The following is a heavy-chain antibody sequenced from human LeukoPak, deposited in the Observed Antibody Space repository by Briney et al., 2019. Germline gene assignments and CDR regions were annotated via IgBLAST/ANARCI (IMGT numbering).Heavy chain of an antibody. V-gene: IGHV3-33*01. CDR1: GFTFNSYG. CDR2: IWYDGSNK. D-gene: IGHD1-26*01. Sequence: GGSLRLSCAASGFTFNSYGIHWVRQAPGKGLEWVAFIWYDGSNKYYADSVKGRFTISRDNAKNSLYLQMNSLRAEDTAVYYCAREESGSLNWGQGTLVTVSS. CDR3: AREESGSLN. J-gene: IGHJ4*02.